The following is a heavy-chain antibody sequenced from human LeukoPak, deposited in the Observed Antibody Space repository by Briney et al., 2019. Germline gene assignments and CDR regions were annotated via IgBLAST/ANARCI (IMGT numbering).Heavy chain of an antibody. CDR2: INPNSGGT. Sequence: ASVKVSCKASGYTFTGYYMHWVRQAPGQGLEWMGWINPNSGGTDYAQKFQGRVTMTSDTSISTAYMALSRLRSDDTAVYYCVRDISWWLPLPDHFDYWGQGTLVTVSS. J-gene: IGHJ4*02. CDR3: VRDISWWLPLPDHFDY. CDR1: GYTFTGYY. V-gene: IGHV1-2*02. D-gene: IGHD5-12*01.